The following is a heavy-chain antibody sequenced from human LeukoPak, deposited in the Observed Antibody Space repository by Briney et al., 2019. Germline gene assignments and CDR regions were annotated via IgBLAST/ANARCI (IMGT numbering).Heavy chain of an antibody. Sequence: PGGSLRLSCAASGFTFSTYEMNWVHQAPGKGLEWGSYINSPGTTTYYADSVKGRFTISRDNAKNSLYLQMNSLRAEDTAVYYCASDDPGDYWGQGTLVTVSS. J-gene: IGHJ4*02. CDR2: INSPGTTT. CDR3: ASDDPGDY. CDR1: GFTFSTYE. V-gene: IGHV3-48*03.